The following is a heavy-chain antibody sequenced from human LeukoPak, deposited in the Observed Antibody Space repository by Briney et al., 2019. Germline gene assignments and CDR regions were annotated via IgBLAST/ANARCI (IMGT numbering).Heavy chain of an antibody. D-gene: IGHD2-8*01. Sequence: ASVKVPCKASGYTFTSYYMHWVRQAPGQGLEWMGIINPSGGSTSYAQKFQGRVTMTRDMSTSTVYMELRSLRSDDTAVYYCARDTVYAIFLDYWGQGTLVTVSS. CDR1: GYTFTSYY. J-gene: IGHJ4*02. CDR3: ARDTVYAIFLDY. V-gene: IGHV1-46*01. CDR2: INPSGGST.